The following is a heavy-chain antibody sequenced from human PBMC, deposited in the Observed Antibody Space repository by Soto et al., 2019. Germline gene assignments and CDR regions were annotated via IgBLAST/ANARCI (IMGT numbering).Heavy chain of an antibody. D-gene: IGHD2-8*02. J-gene: IGHJ4*02. CDR1: GGSISSSSYY. CDR2: IYYSGST. CDR3: ARDKITGLFYY. Sequence: SETLSLTCTVSGGSISSSSYYWGWIRQPPGKGLEWIGSIYYSGSTYYNPSLKSRVTISVDTSKNQFSLKLSSVTAADTAVYYCARDKITGLFYYWGQGTLVTVSS. V-gene: IGHV4-39*02.